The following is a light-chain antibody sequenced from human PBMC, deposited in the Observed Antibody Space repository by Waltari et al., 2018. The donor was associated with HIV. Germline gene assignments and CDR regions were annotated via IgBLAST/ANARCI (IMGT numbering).Light chain of an antibody. CDR1: QSISSW. J-gene: IGKJ1*01. CDR2: KAS. V-gene: IGKV1-5*03. CDR3: QQYNSYSVT. Sequence: DIQMTQSPSTLSASVGDRVTITCRASQSISSWLAWYQQKPGKAPKLLIYKASSLKSGVPSRFSCSGSGTEFTLTISSLQPDDFATYYCQQYNSYSVTFGQGTKVEIK.